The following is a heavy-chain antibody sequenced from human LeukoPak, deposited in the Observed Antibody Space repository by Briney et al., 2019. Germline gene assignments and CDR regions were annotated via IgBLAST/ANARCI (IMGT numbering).Heavy chain of an antibody. V-gene: IGHV1-3*01. CDR3: ARDSGSGSNDY. J-gene: IGHJ4*02. CDR2: ISAGNGNT. Sequence: ASVKVSCKASGYTFTSNAIHWVRQAPGQRLEWMGWISAGNGNTKYSQNFQGRVTFISNTSATTAFMALSSLRSEDAAVYYCARDSGSGSNDYWGQGTLVTVSS. CDR1: GYTFTSNA. D-gene: IGHD1-26*01.